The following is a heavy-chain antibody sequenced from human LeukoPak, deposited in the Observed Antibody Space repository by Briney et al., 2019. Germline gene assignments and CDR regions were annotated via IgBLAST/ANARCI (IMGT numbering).Heavy chain of an antibody. D-gene: IGHD2-15*01. Sequence: SETLSLTCTVSGGSISSYSWSWIRQPPGKELEWIAYVYYSGNTNYNPSLKSRVTMSEDTSKNQFSLELGSVTTADTAVYFCARVLKYCSGGYCYPIRFDPWGQGTLVTVSS. J-gene: IGHJ5*02. V-gene: IGHV4-59*01. CDR2: VYYSGNT. CDR1: GGSISSYS. CDR3: ARVLKYCSGGYCYPIRFDP.